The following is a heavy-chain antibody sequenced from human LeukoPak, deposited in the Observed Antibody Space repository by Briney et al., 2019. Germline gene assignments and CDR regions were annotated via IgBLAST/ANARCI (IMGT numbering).Heavy chain of an antibody. CDR1: GYSFTSYW. CDR2: IYPGDSDT. D-gene: IGHD2-15*01. J-gene: IGHJ4*02. CDR3: ARGIYRYCSGGSCYSKFDY. V-gene: IGHV5-51*01. Sequence: PGGSLRLSCAASGYSFTSYWVGWVRQMPGKGLEWMGIIYPGDSDTRYSPSFQGQVTISADKSISTAYLQWSSLKASDTAMYYCARGIYRYCSGGSCYSKFDYWGQGTLVTVPS.